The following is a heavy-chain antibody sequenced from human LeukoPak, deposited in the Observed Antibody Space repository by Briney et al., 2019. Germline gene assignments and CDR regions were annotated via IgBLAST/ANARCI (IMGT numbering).Heavy chain of an antibody. CDR3: ARDYYGSGSSPSY. Sequence: GGSLRLSCAASGFTFSSYSMNWVRQAPGKGLEWVSSISSSSSYIYYADSVKGRFTISRDNAKNSLYLQMNSLRAEDTAVYYCARDYYGSGSSPSYWGQGTLVTVSS. V-gene: IGHV3-21*01. CDR2: ISSSSSYI. J-gene: IGHJ4*02. D-gene: IGHD3-10*01. CDR1: GFTFSSYS.